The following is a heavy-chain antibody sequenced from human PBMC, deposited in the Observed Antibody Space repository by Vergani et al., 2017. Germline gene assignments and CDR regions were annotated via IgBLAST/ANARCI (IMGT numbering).Heavy chain of an antibody. Sequence: QVQLQESGPGLVKPSETLSLTCAVSGFSIDNGYYWDWIRQPPGKGLEWIGYIYYSGSTNYNPSLKSRVTISVDTSKNQFSLKLSSVTAADTAVYYCARVAAAYYYYYYMDVWGKGP. CDR1: GFSIDNGYY. V-gene: IGHV4-59*01. J-gene: IGHJ6*03. D-gene: IGHD2-15*01. CDR2: IYYSGST. CDR3: ARVAAAYYYYYYMDV.